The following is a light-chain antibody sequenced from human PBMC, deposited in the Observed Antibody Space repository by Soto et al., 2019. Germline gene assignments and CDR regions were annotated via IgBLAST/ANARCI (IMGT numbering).Light chain of an antibody. V-gene: IGKV1-5*01. CDR3: QQYNSYSYT. J-gene: IGKJ2*01. CDR2: DAS. CDR1: QSISSW. Sequence: DIQMTQSPSTLSASVGDRVTIACRAIQSISSWLAWYQQKPGKAPNLLIHDASSLESGVPSRFSGSGSGTEFTLTISSLQPDDFATYYCQQYNSYSYTFGQGTKLEIK.